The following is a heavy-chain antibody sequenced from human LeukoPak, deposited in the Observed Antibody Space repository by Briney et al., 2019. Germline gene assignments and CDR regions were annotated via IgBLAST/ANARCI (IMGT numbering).Heavy chain of an antibody. J-gene: IGHJ4*02. CDR3: AKDRAEGLQGLDY. CDR2: ISGSSDII. D-gene: IGHD4-11*01. CDR1: GFTFSNYY. V-gene: IGHV3-23*01. Sequence: QSGGSLRLSCAASGFTFSNYYMNWVRQAPGKGLEWVSYISGSSDIISYADSVKGRFTISRDNSKNTLYLQMNSLRAEDTAVYYCAKDRAEGLQGLDYWGQGTLVAVSS.